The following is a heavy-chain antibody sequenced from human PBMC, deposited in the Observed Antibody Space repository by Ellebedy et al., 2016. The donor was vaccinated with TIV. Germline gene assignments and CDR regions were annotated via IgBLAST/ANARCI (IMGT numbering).Heavy chain of an antibody. V-gene: IGHV3-11*06. CDR2: ITSSSNT. CDR3: VRDLHWAFDI. J-gene: IGHJ3*02. Sequence: PGGSLRLSCAASGFKFSDYQMSWIRQAPGQGLEWVSYITSSSNTNYADSVKGRFTISRDNAKNSLYLQMNSLRDADTAVYYCVRDLHWAFDIWGQGTVVTVSS. CDR1: GFKFSDYQ. D-gene: IGHD1-1*01.